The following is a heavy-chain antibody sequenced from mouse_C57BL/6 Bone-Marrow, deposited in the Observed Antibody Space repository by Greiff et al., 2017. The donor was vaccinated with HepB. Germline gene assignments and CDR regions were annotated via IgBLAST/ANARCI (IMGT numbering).Heavy chain of an antibody. V-gene: IGHV1-81*01. CDR3: AGGGFLDY. J-gene: IGHJ2*01. CDR1: GYTFTSYG. Sequence: QVQLQQSGAELARPGASVKLSCKASGYTFTSYGISWVKQRTGQGLEWIGEIYPRSGNTYYNEKFKGKATLTADKSSSTAYMELRSLTSEDSAAYFCAGGGFLDYWGQGTTLTVSS. CDR2: IYPRSGNT.